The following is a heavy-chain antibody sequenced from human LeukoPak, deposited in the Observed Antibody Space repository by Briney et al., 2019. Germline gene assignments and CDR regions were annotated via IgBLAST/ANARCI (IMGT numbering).Heavy chain of an antibody. J-gene: IGHJ4*02. Sequence: GGPLRLSCAASGFTFSSYSMNWVRQAPGKGLEWVSSISSSSSYIYYADSVKGRFTISRDNAKNSLYLQMNSLRAEDTAVYYCARGGGYDPTHFDYWGQGTLVTVSS. CDR1: GFTFSSYS. D-gene: IGHD5-12*01. CDR3: ARGGGYDPTHFDY. V-gene: IGHV3-21*01. CDR2: ISSSSSYI.